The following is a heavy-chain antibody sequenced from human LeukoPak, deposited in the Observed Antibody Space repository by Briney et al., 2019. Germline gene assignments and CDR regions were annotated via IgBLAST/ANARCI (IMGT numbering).Heavy chain of an antibody. J-gene: IGHJ4*02. D-gene: IGHD1-26*01. V-gene: IGHV3-23*01. CDR3: AKDVLSGTYYYFDQ. Sequence: GGSLRLSCAASGFTFSSYAMNWVRQAPGKGLEWVSGISGSDSNTYYADSVMGRFTISRDNSKNTLYLQMNSLRAEDTAVYYCAKDVLSGTYYYFDQWGQGTLVTVSS. CDR2: ISGSDSNT. CDR1: GFTFSSYA.